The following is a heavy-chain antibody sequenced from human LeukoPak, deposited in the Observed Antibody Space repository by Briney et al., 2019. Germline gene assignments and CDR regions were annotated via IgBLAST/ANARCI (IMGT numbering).Heavy chain of an antibody. D-gene: IGHD3-10*01. Sequence: GGSLRLSCAASGFTVSSNYMSWVRQAPGKGLEWVSVIYSGGSTYYADSVKGRFTISRDNSKNTLYLQMNSLRAEDTAVYYCARDPEYYYGSGASDYWDQGTLVTVSS. J-gene: IGHJ4*02. V-gene: IGHV3-66*01. CDR2: IYSGGST. CDR3: ARDPEYYYGSGASDY. CDR1: GFTVSSNY.